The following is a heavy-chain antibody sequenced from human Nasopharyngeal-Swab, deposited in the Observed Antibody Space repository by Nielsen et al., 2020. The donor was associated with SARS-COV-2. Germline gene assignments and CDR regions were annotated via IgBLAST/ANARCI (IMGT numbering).Heavy chain of an antibody. Sequence: GGSLRLSCVASGFTFRRYWMHWVRQAPGEGPVWVSHINSAGSATSYADSVKGRFTISRDNAKSTLYLQMNSLRGDDTAIYFCAKDFWGALDSWGQGTLVTVSS. J-gene: IGHJ4*02. CDR1: GFTFRRYW. D-gene: IGHD3-16*01. CDR2: INSAGSAT. V-gene: IGHV3-74*01. CDR3: AKDFWGALDS.